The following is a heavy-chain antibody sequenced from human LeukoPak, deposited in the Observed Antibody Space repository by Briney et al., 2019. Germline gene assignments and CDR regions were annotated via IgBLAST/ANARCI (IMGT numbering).Heavy chain of an antibody. Sequence: ASVKVSCKASGYTFTGYYIHWVRQAPGQGLEWMGWINPNSGGTNYAQKFQGRATMTGDTSINTAYMELSRLRSDDTAVYYCARANPVLMVSKYFQHWGQGTLVTVSS. V-gene: IGHV1-2*02. CDR3: ARANPVLMVSKYFQH. J-gene: IGHJ1*01. CDR1: GYTFTGYY. CDR2: INPNSGGT. D-gene: IGHD2-8*01.